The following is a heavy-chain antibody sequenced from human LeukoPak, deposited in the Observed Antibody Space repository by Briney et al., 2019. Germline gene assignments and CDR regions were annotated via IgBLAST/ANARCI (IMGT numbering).Heavy chain of an antibody. D-gene: IGHD2-8*01. Sequence: SQTLSLTCAISGDSVSSDSAAWNWIRQSPLRALEWLGRTFYRSKWYNDYAVSVKSRITINPDTSKNQFSLQLNSVTPEDTAVYYCARSVNNWFDPWGQGTLVTVSS. CDR3: ARSVNNWFDP. J-gene: IGHJ5*02. CDR1: GDSVSSDSAA. V-gene: IGHV6-1*01. CDR2: TFYRSKWYN.